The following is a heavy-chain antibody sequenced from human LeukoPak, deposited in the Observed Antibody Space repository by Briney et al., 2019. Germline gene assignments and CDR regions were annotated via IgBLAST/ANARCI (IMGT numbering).Heavy chain of an antibody. CDR1: GGSFSGYY. Sequence: SETLSLTCAVYGGSFSGYYWSWIRQPPGKGLEWIGEINHSGSTNYNPSLKSRVTISVDTPKYQFSLTLSSVTAADTAVYYCARGDFLEWFLDYWGQGTLVTVSS. CDR3: ARGDFLEWFLDY. J-gene: IGHJ4*02. V-gene: IGHV4-34*01. CDR2: INHSGST. D-gene: IGHD3-3*01.